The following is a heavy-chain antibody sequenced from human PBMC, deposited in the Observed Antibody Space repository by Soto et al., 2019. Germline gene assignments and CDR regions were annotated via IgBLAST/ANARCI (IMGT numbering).Heavy chain of an antibody. J-gene: IGHJ3*02. CDR1: GFTFSTYA. Sequence: QVQLVESGGGVVQPGRSLRLSCTASGFTFSTYAMHWVRQAPGKGLEWVAVISYDGSNKYYADSVKGRFTISTDNSKNTLYLQMNSLRAEDTAVYYCARGGLYYYDSSDWGALDIWGQGKMVTVSS. CDR2: ISYDGSNK. CDR3: ARGGLYYYDSSDWGALDI. V-gene: IGHV3-30-3*01. D-gene: IGHD3-22*01.